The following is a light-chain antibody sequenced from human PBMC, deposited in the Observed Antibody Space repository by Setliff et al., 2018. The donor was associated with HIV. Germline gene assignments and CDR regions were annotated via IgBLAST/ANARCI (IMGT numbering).Light chain of an antibody. Sequence: QSALTQPASVSGSPGQSITISCTGTSSDVGSYNFVSWYQQHPGKAPKLMIYEVSKRPSGDSDRFSGSKSGNTASLTISGLQADDEADYYCCSYAGSSIFYVFGGGTKVTVL. V-gene: IGLV2-23*02. J-gene: IGLJ1*01. CDR1: SSDVGSYNF. CDR2: EVS. CDR3: CSYAGSSIFYV.